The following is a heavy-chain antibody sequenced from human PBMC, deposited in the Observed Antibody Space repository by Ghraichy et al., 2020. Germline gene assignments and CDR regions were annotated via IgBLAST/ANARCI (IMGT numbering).Heavy chain of an antibody. CDR1: GFTFSSYA. D-gene: IGHD3-3*01. CDR3: AKVERISTFGVLFNCLDS. Sequence: GGSLRLSCAASGFTFSSYAMNWVRQGPGKGLEWVSVISGNGGTTYYADSVKGRFTISRDNSKNTLFLQMNSLRAEDTAVYYCAKVERISTFGVLFNCLDSWGQGTLVTVSS. J-gene: IGHJ4*02. V-gene: IGHV3-23*01. CDR2: ISGNGGTT.